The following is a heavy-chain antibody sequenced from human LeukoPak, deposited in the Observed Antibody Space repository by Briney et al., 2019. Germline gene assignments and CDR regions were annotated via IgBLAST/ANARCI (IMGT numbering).Heavy chain of an antibody. V-gene: IGHV3-21*01. Sequence: GGSLRLSCAASGFTFSSYSMNWVRQAPGKGLEWVSSISSSSSYIYYADSVKGRFTISRDNAKNSLYLQMNSLRVEDTAVYFCARGYCSGTSCYMFDSWGQGTRVIVSS. D-gene: IGHD2-2*01. CDR1: GFTFSSYS. CDR3: ARGYCSGTSCYMFDS. CDR2: ISSSSSYI. J-gene: IGHJ4*02.